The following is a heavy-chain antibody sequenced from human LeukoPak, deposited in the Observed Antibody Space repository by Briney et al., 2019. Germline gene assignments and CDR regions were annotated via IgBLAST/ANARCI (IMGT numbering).Heavy chain of an antibody. CDR3: ARPAYYYDTNGYYSYFDY. D-gene: IGHD3-22*01. CDR1: GYRVSMYW. Sequence: GKDLNMSGKGAGYRVSMYWIGWVRQITGKGLEWMGIIYPGDSGTRYSPSFQGLVTISADRSINTAYPQWSSLKASDTAMYYCARPAYYYDTNGYYSYFDYWGQGTLVTVSS. J-gene: IGHJ4*02. V-gene: IGHV5-51*01. CDR2: IYPGDSGT.